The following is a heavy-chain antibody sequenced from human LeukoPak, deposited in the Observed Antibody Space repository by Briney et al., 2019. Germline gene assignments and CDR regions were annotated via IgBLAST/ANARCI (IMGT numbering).Heavy chain of an antibody. V-gene: IGHV4-61*01. CDR1: GGSVSSGSYY. J-gene: IGHJ4*02. CDR2: IYDSGST. CDR3: ARDPSGYFNY. Sequence: SETLSLTCTVSGGSVSSGSYYWSWIRQPPGKGLKWIGYIYDSGSTNYNPSLKSRVTISVDTSKNQFSLKLSSVTAADTAVYYCARDPSGYFNYWGQGTLVTVSS. D-gene: IGHD3-22*01.